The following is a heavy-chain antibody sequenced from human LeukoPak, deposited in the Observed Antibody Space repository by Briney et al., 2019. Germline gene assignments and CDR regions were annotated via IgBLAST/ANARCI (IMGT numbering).Heavy chain of an antibody. CDR1: GGTFSSYA. CDR3: ARVREECSGGSCHYYFDY. Sequence: SVKVSCKASGGTFSSYAISWVRQAPGQGLEWMGGIIPIFGTANYAQKFQGRVTITTDESTSTAYMELSSLRSEDTAVYYCARVREECSGGSCHYYFDYWGQGTLVTVSS. J-gene: IGHJ4*02. CDR2: IIPIFGTA. V-gene: IGHV1-69*05. D-gene: IGHD2-15*01.